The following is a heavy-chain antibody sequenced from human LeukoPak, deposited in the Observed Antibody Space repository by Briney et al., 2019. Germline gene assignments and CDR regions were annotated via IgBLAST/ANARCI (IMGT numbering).Heavy chain of an antibody. V-gene: IGHV3-7*01. D-gene: IGHD6-19*01. J-gene: IGHJ4*02. CDR3: ARASSGWTYYFDY. CDR1: GFTFSSYW. CDR2: LKQDGSEK. Sequence: GGSLRLSCAASGFTFSSYWMSWVRQAPGKGLEWVANLKQDGSEKYYVDSVKGRFTISRDNAKNSLYLQMNSLRAEDTAVYYCARASSGWTYYFDYWGQGTLVTVSS.